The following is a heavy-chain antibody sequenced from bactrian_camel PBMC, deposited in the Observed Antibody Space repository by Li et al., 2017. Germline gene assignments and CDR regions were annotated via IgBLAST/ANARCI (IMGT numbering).Heavy chain of an antibody. J-gene: IGHJ7*01. V-gene: IGHV3S31*01. CDR2: IGNGGSDT. Sequence: VQLVESGGGLVQPGGSLRLSCAASGFVFRTYAMSWVRQAPGKGLEWVSSIGNGGSDTYYADSVKGRFTISRDNAKNTVILQLNSLKTDDTAMYYCSRGRDDMDYWGKGTQVTVS. CDR1: GFVFRTYA.